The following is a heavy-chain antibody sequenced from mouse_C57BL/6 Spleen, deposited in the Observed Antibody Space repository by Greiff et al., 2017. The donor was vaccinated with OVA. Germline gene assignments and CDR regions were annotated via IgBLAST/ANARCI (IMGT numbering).Heavy chain of an antibody. CDR1: GFTFSSYG. D-gene: IGHD1-1*01. CDR2: ISSGGSYT. CDR3: ARQTYYYGSSFGAMDY. V-gene: IGHV5-6*01. Sequence: EVMLVESGGDLVKPGGSLKLSCAASGFTFSSYGMSWVRQTPDKRLEWVATISSGGSYTYYPDSVKGRFTISRDNAKNTLYLQMSSLKSEDTAMYYCARQTYYYGSSFGAMDYWGQGTSVTVSS. J-gene: IGHJ4*01.